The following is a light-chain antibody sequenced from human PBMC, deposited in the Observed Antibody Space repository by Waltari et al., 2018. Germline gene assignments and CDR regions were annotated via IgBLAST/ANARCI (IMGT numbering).Light chain of an antibody. CDR2: GVT. J-gene: IGLJ2*01. V-gene: IGLV2-8*01. CDR3: SSFEGSNNLL. CDR1: SSDVGGYNF. Sequence: QSALTQPPSASGSPGQSVTISCTGTSSDVGGYNFVSWYQQHPGKAPKRLIYGVTKRPSGVPDRFSGSKSGNTASLTVSGLQAEDEADYYCSSFEGSNNLLFGGGTELTVL.